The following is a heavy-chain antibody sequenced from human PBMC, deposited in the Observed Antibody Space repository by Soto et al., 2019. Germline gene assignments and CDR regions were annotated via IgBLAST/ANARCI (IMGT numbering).Heavy chain of an antibody. CDR3: AKGFGEVEQYYFDY. CDR2: ISGSGGST. V-gene: IGHV3-23*01. Sequence: GGSLRLSCAASGFTFSSYAMSWVRQAPGKGLEWVSAISGSGGSTYYADSVKGRFTISRDNSKNTLYLQMNSLRAEDTGVYYCAKGFGEVEQYYFDYWGQGTLVTVSS. D-gene: IGHD3-10*01. CDR1: GFTFSSYA. J-gene: IGHJ4*02.